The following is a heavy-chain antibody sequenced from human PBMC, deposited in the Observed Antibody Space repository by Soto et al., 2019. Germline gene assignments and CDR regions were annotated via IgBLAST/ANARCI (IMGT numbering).Heavy chain of an antibody. J-gene: IGHJ4*02. V-gene: IGHV1-8*01. CDR2: MNPFSGNA. CDR1: GYTFTSYD. CDR3: TRGQGNH. Sequence: QVQLVQSGAEVQKPGASVRVSCKASGYTFTSYDIYWVRQATGQGLEWMGWMNPFSGNAVYTQKCQDRVTMTRDTSINTAYLEMSGLRSEDTAVYYCTRGQGNHWGQGSLVTVSS.